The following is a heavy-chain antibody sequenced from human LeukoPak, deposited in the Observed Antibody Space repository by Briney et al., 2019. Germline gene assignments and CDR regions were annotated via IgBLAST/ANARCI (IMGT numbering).Heavy chain of an antibody. V-gene: IGHV3-30-3*01. J-gene: IGHJ4*02. CDR1: GFTFSSYA. CDR2: ISYDGSNK. D-gene: IGHD3-3*01. Sequence: GGSLRLSCAASGFTFSSYAMHWVRQAPGKGLEWVAVISYDGSNKYYADSVKGRFTISRDNSKNTLYLQMNSLRAEDTAVYYCARETDGVVIIPYFDYWGQGTLVTVSS. CDR3: ARETDGVVIIPYFDY.